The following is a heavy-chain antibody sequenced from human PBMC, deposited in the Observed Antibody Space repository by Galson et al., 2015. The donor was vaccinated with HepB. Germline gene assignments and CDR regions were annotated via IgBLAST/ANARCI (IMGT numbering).Heavy chain of an antibody. CDR2: IYHSGDT. D-gene: IGHD1-26*01. CDR1: GGSIIGRPW. Sequence: LTCAVSGGSIIGRPWWGWVRQPPGKGLEWIGEIYHSGDTNYNPSLRGRVTMSVDMSKNQFSLNLNSVTAADTAVYYCVRGELIEGFDPWGQGTLVTVSS. V-gene: IGHV4-4*02. J-gene: IGHJ5*02. CDR3: VRGELIEGFDP.